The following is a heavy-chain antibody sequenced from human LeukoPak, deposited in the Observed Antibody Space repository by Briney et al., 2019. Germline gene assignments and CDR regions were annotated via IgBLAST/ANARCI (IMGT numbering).Heavy chain of an antibody. CDR2: INPSGGST. CDR3: ARDLDSSSWSICYFDY. J-gene: IGHJ4*02. CDR1: GYTFTSYY. V-gene: IGHV1-46*01. Sequence: ASVKVSCKASGYTFTSYYIHWVRQAPGQGLEWMGIINPSGGSTSYAQRFQGRVTMTRDTSTSTIYMELNSLRSEDTAVYYSARDLDSSSWSICYFDYWGQGTLVTVFS. D-gene: IGHD6-13*01.